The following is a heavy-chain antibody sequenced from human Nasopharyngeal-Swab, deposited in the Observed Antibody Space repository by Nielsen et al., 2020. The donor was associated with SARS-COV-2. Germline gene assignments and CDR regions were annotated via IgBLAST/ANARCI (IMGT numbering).Heavy chain of an antibody. V-gene: IGHV3-53*01. D-gene: IGHD3-3*01. CDR3: ARGRPLGGYYFGYFDY. CDR2: LYSGGST. Sequence: GSLKISCAASGFTVSSNYMSWVRQAPGKGLEWVSVLYSGGSTYYADSVKGRFTISRDNAKSSLFLQMNSLRAEDTAVYFCARGRPLGGYYFGYFDYWGQGTLVTVSS. J-gene: IGHJ4*02. CDR1: GFTVSSNY.